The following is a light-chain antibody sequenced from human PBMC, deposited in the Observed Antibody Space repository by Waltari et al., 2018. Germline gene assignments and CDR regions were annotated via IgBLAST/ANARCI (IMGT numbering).Light chain of an antibody. Sequence: SYVLTQPPSVPVAPSHAARTTCGGNNLGSKSVHAYQQKPGQAPVLVVYDDSDRPSGIPERFSGSNSGNTATLTISRVEAGDEADYYCQVWDSSSDHRVFGTGTKVTVL. CDR2: DDS. J-gene: IGLJ1*01. V-gene: IGLV3-21*02. CDR3: QVWDSSSDHRV. CDR1: NLGSKS.